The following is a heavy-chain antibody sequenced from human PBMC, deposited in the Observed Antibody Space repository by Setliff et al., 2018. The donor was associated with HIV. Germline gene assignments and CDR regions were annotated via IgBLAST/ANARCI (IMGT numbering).Heavy chain of an antibody. J-gene: IGHJ5*02. Sequence: PSETLSLTCTVSDSGTYYWSWIRQPAGKGLEWIGRVSSRGDTNYNPSLKSRVTMSVDTSKNQFSLKLTSVTASDTAVYYCARAAAGNTGPSDLWGQGSPVTVS. V-gene: IGHV4-4*07. D-gene: IGHD4-17*01. CDR1: DSGTYY. CDR3: ARAAAGNTGPSDL. CDR2: VSSRGDT.